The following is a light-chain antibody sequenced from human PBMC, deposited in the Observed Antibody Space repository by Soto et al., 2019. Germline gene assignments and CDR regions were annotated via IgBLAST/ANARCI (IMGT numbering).Light chain of an antibody. CDR2: GNI. CDR3: QSYDSSLSGYV. J-gene: IGLJ1*01. V-gene: IGLV1-40*01. CDR1: SSNIGAGYD. Sequence: QSVLTQPPSVSGAPGQRVTISCTGSSSNIGAGYDAYWYQQLPGTAPRLLIYGNINRPSGVPDRFSGSKSGTSASLAITGLQAEDEADYYCQSYDSSLSGYVFGTGTKVTVL.